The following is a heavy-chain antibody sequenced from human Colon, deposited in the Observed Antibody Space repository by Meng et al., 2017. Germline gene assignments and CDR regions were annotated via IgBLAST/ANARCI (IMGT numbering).Heavy chain of an antibody. CDR1: GDSITRGGYH. CDR2: IYYGGSA. D-gene: IGHD3-10*01. V-gene: IGHV4-31*03. CDR3: ARGLKGSLEF. J-gene: IGHJ4*02. Sequence: VRLPESGPGLVTPSQTLSLLCSVSGDSITRGGYHWSWVRQRPGRGLEWVGHIYYGGSAFYNPALRSRLTMSTDRSANQFSLRVTSVTAADTATYFCARGLKGSLEFWGQGALVTVSS.